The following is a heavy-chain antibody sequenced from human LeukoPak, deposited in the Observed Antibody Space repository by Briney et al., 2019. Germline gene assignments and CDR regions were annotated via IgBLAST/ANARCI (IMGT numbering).Heavy chain of an antibody. Sequence: AGGSLRLSCTASGFTFSTYAMSWVRQAPGKGLEWVSAITDSGGNTYYAAPVKGRFTISRGNSKSTLYLQMNSLRAEDTAAYYCARAGHCTNGICYTADFDYWGQGTLVTVSS. D-gene: IGHD2-8*01. CDR3: ARAGHCTNGICYTADFDY. CDR1: GFTFSTYA. CDR2: ITDSGGNT. J-gene: IGHJ4*02. V-gene: IGHV3-23*01.